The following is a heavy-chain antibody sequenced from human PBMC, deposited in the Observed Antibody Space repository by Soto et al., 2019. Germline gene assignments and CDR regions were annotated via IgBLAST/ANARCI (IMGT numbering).Heavy chain of an antibody. CDR1: GDSVSSNSAG. J-gene: IGHJ3*02. CDR3: AKPSIPLRYLTYAFDI. D-gene: IGHD3-9*01. Sequence: SQTLSLTCAISGDSVSSNSAGWNWVRQTPSRGLEWLGRTYYKSKWFNNYAVSVKSRITINPDTSQNQFSLHLDSVTPEDTAVYYCAKPSIPLRYLTYAFDIWGQGTMVTVSS. CDR2: TYYKSKWFN. V-gene: IGHV6-1*01.